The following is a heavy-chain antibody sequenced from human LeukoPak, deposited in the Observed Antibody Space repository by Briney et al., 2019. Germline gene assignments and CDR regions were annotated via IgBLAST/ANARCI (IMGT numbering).Heavy chain of an antibody. CDR1: GGSISSGSYY. V-gene: IGHV4-61*02. CDR3: AGTPQDFWSGYRNVNWYFDL. D-gene: IGHD3-3*01. Sequence: PSETLSLTCTVSGGSISSGSYYWSWIRQPAGKGLEWIGRIYTSGSTNYNPSLKSRVTISVDTSKNQFSLKLSSVTAADTAVYYCAGTPQDFWSGYRNVNWYFDLWGRGTLVTVSS. J-gene: IGHJ2*01. CDR2: IYTSGST.